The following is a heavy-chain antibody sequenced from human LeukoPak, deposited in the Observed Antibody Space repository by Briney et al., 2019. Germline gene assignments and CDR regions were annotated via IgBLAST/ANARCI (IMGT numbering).Heavy chain of an antibody. CDR3: ARQYSSSWYGGSWFDP. CDR1: GYTFTSYG. Sequence: ASVKFSCKASGYTFTSYGISCVRQAPGQGLEWMGWISAYNGNTNYAQKLQGRVTMTTDTSTSTAYMELSRLRSDDTAVYYCARQYSSSWYGGSWFDPWGQATLVTVSS. J-gene: IGHJ5*02. V-gene: IGHV1-18*01. D-gene: IGHD6-13*01. CDR2: ISAYNGNT.